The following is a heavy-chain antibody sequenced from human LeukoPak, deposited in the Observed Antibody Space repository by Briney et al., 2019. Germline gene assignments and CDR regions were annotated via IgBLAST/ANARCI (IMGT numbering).Heavy chain of an antibody. CDR1: GGSITSSSYF. CDR3: LKTGTTGSYYFDY. J-gene: IGHJ4*02. V-gene: IGHV4-39*07. D-gene: IGHD1-7*01. CDR2: IYFSGST. Sequence: PSETLSLTCTVSGGSITSSSYFWGWIRQSPGKGLEWIGYIYFSGSTYYNPSLKSRVTISVDTSKNQFSLRLSSVTAADTAVYYCLKTGTTGSYYFDYWGQGTLVTVSS.